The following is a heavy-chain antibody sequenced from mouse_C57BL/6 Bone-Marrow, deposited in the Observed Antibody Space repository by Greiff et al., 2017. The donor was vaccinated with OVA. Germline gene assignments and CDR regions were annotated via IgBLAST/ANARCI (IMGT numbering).Heavy chain of an antibody. CDR3: ARLDAMDY. J-gene: IGHJ4*01. CDR2: ISNGGCST. V-gene: IGHV5-12*01. CDR1: GFTFSDFY. Sequence: EVQRVESGGGLVQPGGSLKLSCAASGFTFSDFYMYWIRQTPEKRLEWVAYISNGGCSTYYPDTVKGRFTISRDNAKNTLYLQMSRLKSEDTAMYYCARLDAMDYWGQGTSVTVSS.